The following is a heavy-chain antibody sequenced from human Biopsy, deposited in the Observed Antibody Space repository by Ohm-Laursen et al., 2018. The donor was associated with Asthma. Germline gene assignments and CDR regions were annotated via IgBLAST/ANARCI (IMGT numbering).Heavy chain of an antibody. V-gene: IGHV3-30-3*01. D-gene: IGHD3-3*01. CDR1: GFTLSSYA. CDR2: ISSDGNNK. Sequence: SLRLSCAAPGFTLSSYALHWVRQAPGKGLEWVALISSDGNNKYYADSVNGRFTVSRDDSKNTLYLQMNSLRPDDTAVYYCARDVMEWYLPAFDFWGQGTLVTVSS. J-gene: IGHJ4*02. CDR3: ARDVMEWYLPAFDF.